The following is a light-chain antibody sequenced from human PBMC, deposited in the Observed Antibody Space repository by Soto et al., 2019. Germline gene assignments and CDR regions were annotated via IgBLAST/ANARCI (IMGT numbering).Light chain of an antibody. V-gene: IGKV1-39*01. Sequence: DIQMTQSPSSLSASVGNRVTITCRASQSISTYLNWYQKKPGKAPNFLIYDASRLQSGVPSRFSGSGGGTDFTLSISSVQPEDFATYFCQQSYMDPITFGQGTRLEIK. J-gene: IGKJ5*01. CDR1: QSISTY. CDR2: DAS. CDR3: QQSYMDPIT.